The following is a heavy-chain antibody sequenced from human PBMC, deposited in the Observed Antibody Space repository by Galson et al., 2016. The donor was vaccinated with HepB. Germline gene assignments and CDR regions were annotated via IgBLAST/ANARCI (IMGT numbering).Heavy chain of an antibody. Sequence: SLRLSCAASEFTFDDFTMSWVRQGPGKGLEWVSLISWDGDTTYYADSVKGRFTISRDNSKNSLYLQMKSLKTEDTALYYCVKDNDPCTTMSGYDYWGQGTLVTVSS. V-gene: IGHV3-43*01. CDR2: ISWDGDTT. CDR1: EFTFDDFT. J-gene: IGHJ4*02. D-gene: IGHD5-12*01. CDR3: VKDNDPCTTMSGYDY.